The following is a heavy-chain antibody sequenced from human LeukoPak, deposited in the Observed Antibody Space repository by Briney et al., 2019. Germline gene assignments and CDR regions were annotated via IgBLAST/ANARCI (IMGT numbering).Heavy chain of an antibody. CDR3: AREKPSSSWYSDFDY. CDR2: IYYSGST. D-gene: IGHD6-13*01. V-gene: IGHV4-59*01. Sequence: SETLSLTCTVSGGSISSYYWSWIRQPPGKGLEWLGYIYYSGSTNYNPSIKSRVTISVDTSKNQFSLKLSSVTAADTAVYYCAREKPSSSWYSDFDYWGQGTLVTVSS. CDR1: GGSISSYY. J-gene: IGHJ4*02.